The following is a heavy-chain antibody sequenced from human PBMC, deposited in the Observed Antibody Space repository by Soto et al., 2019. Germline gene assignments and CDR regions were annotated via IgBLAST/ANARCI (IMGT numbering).Heavy chain of an antibody. CDR2: VYYSGTT. Sequence: PSETLSLTCSVSGDSIRSSSYYWDWIRQSPRKGLEWVGSVYYSGTTYYNPSLKSRVSISIDTSKNQFSLKLSSVTAADTAVYYCARDQASQYYDFWSGYYYYGMDVWGQGTTVTVSS. D-gene: IGHD3-3*01. V-gene: IGHV4-39*02. J-gene: IGHJ6*02. CDR3: ARDQASQYYDFWSGYYYYGMDV. CDR1: GDSIRSSSYY.